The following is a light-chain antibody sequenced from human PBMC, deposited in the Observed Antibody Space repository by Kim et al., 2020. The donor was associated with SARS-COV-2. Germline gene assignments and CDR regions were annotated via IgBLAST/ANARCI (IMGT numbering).Light chain of an antibody. Sequence: SASIGDSVTIPCRASQGISSYLAWYQQKPGKAPKLLIYAASTLQSGVPSRFSSGSGTEFTLTISSLQPEDFATYYCQQLNSYPWTFGQGTKVDIK. CDR1: QGISSY. CDR3: QQLNSYPWT. V-gene: IGKV1-9*01. CDR2: AAS. J-gene: IGKJ1*01.